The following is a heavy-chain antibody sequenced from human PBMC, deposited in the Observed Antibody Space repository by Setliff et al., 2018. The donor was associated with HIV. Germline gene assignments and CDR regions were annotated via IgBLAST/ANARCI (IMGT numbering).Heavy chain of an antibody. CDR3: AGKRVGFDGIDV. Sequence: ASVKVSCKASGYTFTAYNIQWVRQAPGQGLEWVGWINPNTGDTSYAENLQGWVTLTRDTSISTAYVEVRSDDTAVYYCAGKRVGFDGIDVWGQGTTVTVSS. D-gene: IGHD1-26*01. J-gene: IGHJ6*02. CDR2: INPNTGDT. CDR1: GYTFTAYN. V-gene: IGHV1-2*04.